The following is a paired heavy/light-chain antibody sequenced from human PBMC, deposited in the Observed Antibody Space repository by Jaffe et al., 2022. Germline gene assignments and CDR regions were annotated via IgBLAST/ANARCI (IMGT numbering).Heavy chain of an antibody. J-gene: IGHJ6*03. CDR1: GISLSNARMG. CDR2: IFSNDEK. Sequence: QVTLKESDLVLVKPTETLTLTCTVSGISLSNARMGVSWIRQPPGKALEWLAHIFSNDEKSYSISLKSRLTISKDTSKSQVVLTMTNMAPVDTATYYCARTTYYDFWSAYYMDVWGKGTTVTVSS. CDR3: ARTTYYDFWSAYYMDV. V-gene: IGHV2-26*01. D-gene: IGHD3-3*01.
Light chain of an antibody. V-gene: IGKV3-20*01. CDR1: QSVSSSY. J-gene: IGKJ2*01. CDR3: QHYGSSLPAA. Sequence: EIVLTQSPGTLSLSPGERATLSCRASQSVSSSYLAWYQQKPGQAPRLLIYGASRRATGIPDRFSGSGSGTDFTLTISRLEPEDFAVYYCQHYGSSLPAAFGQGTKLEIK. CDR2: GAS.